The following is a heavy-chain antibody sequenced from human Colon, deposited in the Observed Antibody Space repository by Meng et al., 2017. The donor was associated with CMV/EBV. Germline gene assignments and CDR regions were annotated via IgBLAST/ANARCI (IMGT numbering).Heavy chain of an antibody. CDR3: AKVRYFGVVLRGDSFDS. V-gene: IGHV3-30*02. CDR2: IRHDGSDE. Sequence: GGSLRLSCATSGFTFNNYAMHWVRHAPGKGLECVAFIRHDGSDEYYTDSVKGRFTISRDDSKSTIYLQMNSLRAEDTAVYYCAKVRYFGVVLRGDSFDSWGQGTLVTVSS. CDR1: GFTFNNYA. D-gene: IGHD3-3*01. J-gene: IGHJ4*02.